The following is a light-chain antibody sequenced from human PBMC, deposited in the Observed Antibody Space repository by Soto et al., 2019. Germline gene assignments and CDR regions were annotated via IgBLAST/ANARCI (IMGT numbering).Light chain of an antibody. CDR3: SAWDASLNGYV. V-gene: IGLV1-44*01. CDR1: SSNIGSKT. CDR2: SNY. Sequence: QSVLTQPPSASGTPGQRVTISCSGCSSNIGSKTVNWYQQLPGTAPKLLIYSNYQRPSGVPDRFSGSKSGTSASLAISGLQPEDEADYYCSAWDASLNGYVFGTGTKVTVL. J-gene: IGLJ1*01.